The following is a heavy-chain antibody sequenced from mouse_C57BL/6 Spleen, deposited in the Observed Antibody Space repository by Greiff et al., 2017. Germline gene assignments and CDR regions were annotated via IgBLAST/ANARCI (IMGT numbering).Heavy chain of an antibody. CDR3: AREGTIPYYFDY. CDR1: GYTFTSYW. CDR2: IDPSDSET. Sequence: QVQLKQPGAELVRPGSSVKLSCKASGYTFTSYWMHWVKQRPIQGLEWIGNIDPSDSETHYNQKFKDKATLTVDKSSSTAYMQISSLTSEDSAVYYCAREGTIPYYFDYWGQGTTLTVSS. J-gene: IGHJ2*01. V-gene: IGHV1-52*01. D-gene: IGHD1-1*02.